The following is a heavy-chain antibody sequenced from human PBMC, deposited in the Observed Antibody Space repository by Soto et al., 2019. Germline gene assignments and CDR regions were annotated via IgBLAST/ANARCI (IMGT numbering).Heavy chain of an antibody. D-gene: IGHD2-2*01. Sequence: QVQLVQSGAEVKKPGSSVKVSCKASGGTFSSYAISWVRQAPGQGLEWMGGIIPIFGTANYAQKFQGRVTITADESTSTAYMELSSLRSEDTAVYYCARSGIVVVPAAILATSYYYGMDVWGQGTTVTVSS. J-gene: IGHJ6*02. V-gene: IGHV1-69*01. CDR2: IIPIFGTA. CDR3: ARSGIVVVPAAILATSYYYGMDV. CDR1: GGTFSSYA.